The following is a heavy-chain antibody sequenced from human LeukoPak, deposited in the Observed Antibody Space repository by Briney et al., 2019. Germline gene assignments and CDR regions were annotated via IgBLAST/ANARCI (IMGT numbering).Heavy chain of an antibody. J-gene: IGHJ5*02. V-gene: IGHV1-2*02. CDR2: INPNSGGT. CDR1: GYTFTGYY. Sequence: GASVKVSCKASGYTFTGYYMHWVRQAPGQGLEWMGWINPNSGGTNYAQKFQGRVTMNRDTSISTAYMELSRLRSDDTAVYYCWVIAAARNWFDPWGQGTLVTVSS. CDR3: WVIAAARNWFDP. D-gene: IGHD6-13*01.